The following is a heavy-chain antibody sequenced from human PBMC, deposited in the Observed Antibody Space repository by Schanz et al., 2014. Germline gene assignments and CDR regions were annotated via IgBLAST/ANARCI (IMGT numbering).Heavy chain of an antibody. CDR3: ARDGGRDGYNLAFDV. D-gene: IGHD5-12*01. J-gene: IGHJ3*01. Sequence: VQLVESGGGLIQPGGSLRLSCAASGFTVSSNYMSWVRQAPGKGLEWLSYISRDGTTSYYADSVKGRFTISRDNAKNSLYLEMTSLRGEDTAVYFCARDGGRDGYNLAFDVWGQGTLVTVSS. CDR1: GFTVSSNY. V-gene: IGHV3-11*01. CDR2: ISRDGTTS.